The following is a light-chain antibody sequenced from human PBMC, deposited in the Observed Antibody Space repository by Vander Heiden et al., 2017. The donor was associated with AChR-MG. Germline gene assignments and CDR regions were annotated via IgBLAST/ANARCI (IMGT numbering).Light chain of an antibody. CDR2: AAS. J-gene: IGKJ4*01. CDR1: QGISSY. CDR3: QQLNSYPLT. V-gene: IGKV1-9*01. Sequence: DIQLTQSPSFLSASVGDRVTITCRASQGISSYLAWYQQKPGMPPKLLIYAASTLQSGVPSRFSGSGSGTEFTLTISSLQPEDFATYHCQQLNSYPLTFGGGTKVEI.